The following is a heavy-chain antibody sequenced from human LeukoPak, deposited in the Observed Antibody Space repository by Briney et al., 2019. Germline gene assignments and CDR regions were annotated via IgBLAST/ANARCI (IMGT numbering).Heavy chain of an antibody. V-gene: IGHV3-48*03. CDR1: GFTFSSYE. Sequence: GGSLRLSCAASGFTFSSYEMNWVRQAPGKGLEWVSYISSSGSTIYYADSVKGRFTISRDNAKNSLYLQMNSLRAEDTAVYYCARDTSYCSGGSCYPGGFDYWGQGTLVTVSS. D-gene: IGHD2-15*01. J-gene: IGHJ4*02. CDR3: ARDTSYCSGGSCYPGGFDY. CDR2: ISSSGSTI.